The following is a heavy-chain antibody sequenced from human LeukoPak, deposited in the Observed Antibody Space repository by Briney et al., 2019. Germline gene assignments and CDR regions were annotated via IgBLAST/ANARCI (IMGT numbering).Heavy chain of an antibody. D-gene: IGHD3-3*01. V-gene: IGHV3-23*01. CDR1: GFTFSSYA. CDR3: ARDPPSLRYLEAFDI. J-gene: IGHJ3*02. Sequence: GGSLRLSCAASGFTFSSYAMSWVRQAPGKGLEWVSAISGSGGSTYYADSVKGRFTISRDNAKNSLYLQMNSLRAEDTAVYYCARDPPSLRYLEAFDIWGQGTMVTVSS. CDR2: ISGSGGST.